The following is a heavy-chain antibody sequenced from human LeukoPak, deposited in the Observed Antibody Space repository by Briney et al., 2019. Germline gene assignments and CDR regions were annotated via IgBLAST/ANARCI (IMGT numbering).Heavy chain of an antibody. Sequence: SVKVSCKASGGTFSSYAISWARQAPGQGLEWMGGIIPIFGTANYAQKFQGRVTITTDESTSTAYMELSSLRSEDTAVYYCAREAPGCSSTSCHIDYWGQGTLVTVSS. CDR3: AREAPGCSSTSCHIDY. D-gene: IGHD2-2*01. CDR2: IIPIFGTA. V-gene: IGHV1-69*05. CDR1: GGTFSSYA. J-gene: IGHJ4*02.